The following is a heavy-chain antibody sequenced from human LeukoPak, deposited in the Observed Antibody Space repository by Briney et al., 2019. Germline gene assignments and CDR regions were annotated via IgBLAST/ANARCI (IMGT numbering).Heavy chain of an antibody. J-gene: IGHJ4*02. CDR2: ISYDGTYK. V-gene: IGHV3-30-3*01. Sequence: GGSLRLSCAASRFAFSAFVMHWVRQAPGKGLEGVALISYDGTYKYYADSVKGRFTLSRDNSKNTLYLQMNSLRIEDSAVYYCGRSGDLSPYFDHWGQGTLVTVSS. CDR3: GRSGDLSPYFDH. CDR1: RFAFSAFV. D-gene: IGHD1-26*01.